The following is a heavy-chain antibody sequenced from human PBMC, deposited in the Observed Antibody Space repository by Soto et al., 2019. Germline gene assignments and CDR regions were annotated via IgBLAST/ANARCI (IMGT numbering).Heavy chain of an antibody. CDR1: GNTFTNYY. CDR2: INPSGGHT. D-gene: IGHD2-21*02. CDR3: ARGGLVVVVTAAFDY. Sequence: QVQLMQSGAEVKKPGASVKVSCKASGNTFTNYYIHWVRQAPGQGLEWMGIINPSGGHTTYPQKSTGRVTMTRDKSTSTLYMALTSLRSEDTAVYYCARGGLVVVVTAAFDYWGQGTLVTVSS. V-gene: IGHV1-46*01. J-gene: IGHJ4*02.